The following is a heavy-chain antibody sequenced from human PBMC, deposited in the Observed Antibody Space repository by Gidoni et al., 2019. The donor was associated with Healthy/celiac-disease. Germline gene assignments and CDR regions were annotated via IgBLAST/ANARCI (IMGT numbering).Heavy chain of an antibody. CDR1: GFTFSSYA. Sequence: EVQLLESGGGLVQPGGSLRLSCAASGFTFSSYAMSWFRQAPGKGLEWFSAFSGSGGRTYYADSVKGRFTISRDNSKNTLYLQMNSLRAEDTAVYYCAKDRIAAAETYYYGMDVWGQGTTVTVSS. V-gene: IGHV3-23*01. CDR2: FSGSGGRT. CDR3: AKDRIAAAETYYYGMDV. J-gene: IGHJ6*02. D-gene: IGHD6-13*01.